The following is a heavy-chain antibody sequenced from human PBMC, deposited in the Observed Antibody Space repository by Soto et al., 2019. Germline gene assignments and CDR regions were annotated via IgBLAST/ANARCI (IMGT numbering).Heavy chain of an antibody. CDR3: VMGYFTTSTCSGDFQF. Sequence: QVQLVQSGAELKKPGASVKVACKASGYKFTTYFIHWVRQAPGQGLEWMGMIHPSGDTGYAQKFLVRATMTIDSSTTTAYMDLRNMTSEDTAVYFSVMGYFTTSTCSGDFQFWGQGTLVTVSS. D-gene: IGHD2-15*01. J-gene: IGHJ1*01. CDR1: GYKFTTYF. CDR2: IHPSGDT. V-gene: IGHV1-46*01.